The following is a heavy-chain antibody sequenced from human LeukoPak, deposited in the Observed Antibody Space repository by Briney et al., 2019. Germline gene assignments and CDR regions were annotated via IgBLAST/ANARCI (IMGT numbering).Heavy chain of an antibody. CDR2: IYYSGST. CDR1: GGSISSHY. J-gene: IGHJ6*03. Sequence: SETLSLTCTVSGGSISSHYWSWIRQPPGKGLEWIGYIYYSGSTNYNPSLKSRVTISVDTSKNQFSLKLSSVTAADTAVYYCARDRITGTTKRYYYYVDVWGKGTTVTVSS. D-gene: IGHD1-20*01. CDR3: ARDRITGTTKRYYYYVDV. V-gene: IGHV4-59*11.